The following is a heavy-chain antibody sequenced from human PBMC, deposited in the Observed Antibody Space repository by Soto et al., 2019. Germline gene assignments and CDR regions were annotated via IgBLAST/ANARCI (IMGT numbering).Heavy chain of an antibody. D-gene: IGHD3-10*01. CDR3: ARQGFGPLHGLVDV. Sequence: QVQLQESGPGLVKPSETLSLSCTVSGGSFTSYYWGWIRQPPGKEMEWIGYVHHSWGSAYNPSLQSHVAISLDTSNSQLSLKLASVTATATALYYCARQGFGPLHGLVDVWGQGTMVIVSS. CDR1: GGSFTSYY. CDR2: VHHSWGS. V-gene: IGHV4-59*08. J-gene: IGHJ6*02.